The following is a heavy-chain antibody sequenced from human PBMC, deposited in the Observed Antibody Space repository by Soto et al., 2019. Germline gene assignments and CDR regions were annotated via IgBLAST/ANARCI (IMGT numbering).Heavy chain of an antibody. J-gene: IGHJ2*01. CDR3: ATYAFRGFCSGGSSYGDYLEL. Sequence: QVQLQESGPGLVKPSGTLSLTCAVSSGSISSSNWWSWVRQPPGKGLVWIGEINRSGSTNHNPSLKSGLTIAVDKYKDQDPLRLSSVSAAGTAVYYSATYAFRGFCSGGSSYGDYLELWGRGALVTV. V-gene: IGHV4-4*02. D-gene: IGHD2-15*01. CDR2: INRSGST. CDR1: SGSISSSNW.